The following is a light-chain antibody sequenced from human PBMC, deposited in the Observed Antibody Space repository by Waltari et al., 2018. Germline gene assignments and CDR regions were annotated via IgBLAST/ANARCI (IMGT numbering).Light chain of an antibody. J-gene: IGKJ2*01. CDR3: QQYNNWRYT. Sequence: EIVMTQSPATLSVSPGERATLSCRASQSVSSNLAWYQQKPGQAPRLLIYGAYTRATGMPARFSGSVSGTEFTLTISSMQSEDFAVYYCQQYNNWRYTFGQGTKLVIK. V-gene: IGKV3-15*01. CDR2: GAY. CDR1: QSVSSN.